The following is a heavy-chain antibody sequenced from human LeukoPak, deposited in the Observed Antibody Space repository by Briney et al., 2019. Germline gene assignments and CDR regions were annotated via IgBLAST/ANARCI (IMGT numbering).Heavy chain of an antibody. Sequence: PSETLSLTCAVYGGSFSGYYWSWIRQPPGKGLEWIGEINHSGSTNYNPSLKSRVTISVDTSKNQFSLKLSSVTAADTAVYYCARETHYYDSSGYSPKFDYWGQGTLVTVSS. J-gene: IGHJ4*02. V-gene: IGHV4-34*01. CDR1: GGSFSGYY. CDR2: INHSGST. CDR3: ARETHYYDSSGYSPKFDY. D-gene: IGHD3-22*01.